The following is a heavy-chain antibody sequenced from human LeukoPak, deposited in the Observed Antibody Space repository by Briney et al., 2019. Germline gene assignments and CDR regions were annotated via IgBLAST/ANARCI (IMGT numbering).Heavy chain of an antibody. CDR3: ARDRGDYYVSGSPYFDY. J-gene: IGHJ4*02. Sequence: GASVKVSCKASGYTFTSYGISWVRQAPGQGLEWMGWISAYNGNTNYAQKLQGRVTMTTDTSTSTAYMELRSLRSDDTAVYYCARDRGDYYVSGSPYFDYWGQGTLVTVSS. CDR1: GYTFTSYG. V-gene: IGHV1-18*01. D-gene: IGHD3-10*01. CDR2: ISAYNGNT.